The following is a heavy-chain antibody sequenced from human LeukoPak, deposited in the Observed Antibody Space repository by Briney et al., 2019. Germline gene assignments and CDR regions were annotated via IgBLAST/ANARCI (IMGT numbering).Heavy chain of an antibody. CDR1: GYTFTSYD. V-gene: IGHV1-8*01. J-gene: IGHJ4*02. CDR2: MNPNSGNT. Sequence: GASVKVSCKASGYTFTSYDINWVRQATGQGLEWMGWMNPNSGNTGYAQKFQGRVTMTRNTSISTAYMELSSLRSEDTAVYYCAREDLAAAGNAYHGTPDYWGQGTLVTVSS. CDR3: AREDLAAAGNAYHGTPDY. D-gene: IGHD6-13*01.